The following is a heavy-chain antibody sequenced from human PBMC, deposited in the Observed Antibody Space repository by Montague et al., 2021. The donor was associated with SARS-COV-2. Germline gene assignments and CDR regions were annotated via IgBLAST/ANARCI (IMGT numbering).Heavy chain of an antibody. D-gene: IGHD1-26*01. V-gene: IGHV4-4*02. CDR1: GGSISDNNW. J-gene: IGHJ5*02. CDR3: ARDIWEPEVRSRGWFDP. CDR2: ISLGGHT. Sequence: SETLSLTCGVSGGSISDNNWWSWVRQSPGTGLEWIGEISLGGHTDYNPSLKSRVTISLDKSKNQFSLKLTSVTAADTAVYYCARDIWEPEVRSRGWFDPWGQGILVTVSS.